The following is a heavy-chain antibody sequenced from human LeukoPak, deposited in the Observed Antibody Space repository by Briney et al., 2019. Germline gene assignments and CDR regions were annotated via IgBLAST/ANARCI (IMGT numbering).Heavy chain of an antibody. V-gene: IGHV3-30*03. D-gene: IGHD3-22*01. CDR2: ISYDGSNK. Sequence: GGSLRLSCAASGFTFSSYGMHWVRQAPGKGLEWVAVISYDGSNKYYADSVKGRFTISRDNSKNTLYLQMNSLRAEDTAVYYCARAWSDYYDSSGTTTYDAFDIWGQGTMVTVSS. J-gene: IGHJ3*02. CDR1: GFTFSSYG. CDR3: ARAWSDYYDSSGTTTYDAFDI.